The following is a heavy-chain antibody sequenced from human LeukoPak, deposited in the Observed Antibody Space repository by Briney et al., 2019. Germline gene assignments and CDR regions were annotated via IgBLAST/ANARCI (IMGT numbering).Heavy chain of an antibody. CDR1: GFTFSSYG. CDR2: IGSDGSGK. V-gene: IGHV3-30*02. CDR3: AKGRSAFDY. Sequence: GGSLRLSCAASGFTFSSYGMYWVRQAPGKGLEWVAFIGSDGSGKYHADSVKGRFTISRDNSKNTLSLQMSSLRAEDTAVYYCAKGRSAFDYWGQGTLVTVSS. J-gene: IGHJ4*02.